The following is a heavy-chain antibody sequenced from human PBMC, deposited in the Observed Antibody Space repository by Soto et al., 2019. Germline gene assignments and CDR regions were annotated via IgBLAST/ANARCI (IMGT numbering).Heavy chain of an antibody. V-gene: IGHV1-69*06. CDR1: GYTFTGYY. CDR3: ATGGYCSSTSCYTPFSRYYYYGMDV. CDR2: IIPIFGTA. Sequence: QVQLVQSGAEVKKPGASVKVSCKASGYTFTGYYMHWVRQAPGQGLEWMGWIIPIFGTANYAQKFQGRVTITADKSTSTAYMELSSLRSEDTAVYYCATGGYCSSTSCYTPFSRYYYYGMDVWGQGTTVTVSS. J-gene: IGHJ6*02. D-gene: IGHD2-2*02.